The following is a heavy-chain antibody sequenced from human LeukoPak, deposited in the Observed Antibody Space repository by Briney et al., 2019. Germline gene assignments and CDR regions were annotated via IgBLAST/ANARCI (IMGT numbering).Heavy chain of an antibody. J-gene: IGHJ4*02. V-gene: IGHV3-21*01. CDR1: GFTFSSYE. CDR2: ISSSSSYI. D-gene: IGHD1-26*01. Sequence: PGGSLRLSCAASGFTFSSYEMNWVRQAPGKGLEWVSSISSSSSYIYYADSVKGRFTISRDNAKNSLYLQMNSLRAEDTAVYYCARENGGSYSDYWGQGTLVTVSS. CDR3: ARENGGSYSDY.